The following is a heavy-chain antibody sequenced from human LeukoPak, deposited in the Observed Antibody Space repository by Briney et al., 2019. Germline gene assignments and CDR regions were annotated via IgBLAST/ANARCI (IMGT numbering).Heavy chain of an antibody. CDR2: IIPIFGTA. CDR1: GYTFTSYA. CDR3: ARGTYYYDSSGYYSEYFDY. J-gene: IGHJ4*02. V-gene: IGHV1-69*13. D-gene: IGHD3-22*01. Sequence: GASVKVSCKASGYTFTSYAISWVRQAPGQGLEWMGGIIPIFGTANYAQKFQGRVTITADESTSTAYMELSSLRSEDTAVYYCARGTYYYDSSGYYSEYFDYWGQGTLVTVSS.